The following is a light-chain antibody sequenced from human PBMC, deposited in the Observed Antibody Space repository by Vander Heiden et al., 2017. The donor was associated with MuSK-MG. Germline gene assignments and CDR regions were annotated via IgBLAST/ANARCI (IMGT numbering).Light chain of an antibody. CDR2: GAS. CDR3: QQSYSTPYT. Sequence: DIQMTQSPSSLSASVGDRVTITCRASQSISSYLNWYQQKPGKAPKLLIYGASSLQSGVPSRVSGSGSGTDLTLTIISVQPEDFATYYCQQSYSTPYTFGQGTKLEIK. J-gene: IGKJ2*01. V-gene: IGKV1-39*01. CDR1: QSISSY.